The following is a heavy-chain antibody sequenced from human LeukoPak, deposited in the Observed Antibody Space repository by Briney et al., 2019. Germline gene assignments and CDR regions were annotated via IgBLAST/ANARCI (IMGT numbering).Heavy chain of an antibody. V-gene: IGHV1-69*01. J-gene: IGHJ4*02. Sequence: SVKVSCKASGGTFSSFAISWVRQAPGQGLEWMGGIIPIFGTANYAQKFQGRVTITADESTSTAYMELSSLRSEDTAVYYCARDHCSSTSCYFDYWGQGTLVTVSS. CDR3: ARDHCSSTSCYFDY. D-gene: IGHD2-2*01. CDR1: GGTFSSFA. CDR2: IIPIFGTA.